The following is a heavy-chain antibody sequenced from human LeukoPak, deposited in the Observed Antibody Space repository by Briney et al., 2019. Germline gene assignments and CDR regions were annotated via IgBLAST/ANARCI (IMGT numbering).Heavy chain of an antibody. CDR2: ISSDGRTT. Sequence: QPGGSLRLSCAASGFTFSYNWMHWVRQAPGKGLVWVSRISSDGRTTHYADSVKGRFTISRDSAKNTLFLRMNDLRAEDTAVYYCLGYYSGSPNWGQGTLVTVSS. CDR3: LGYYSGSPN. J-gene: IGHJ4*02. D-gene: IGHD3-10*01. V-gene: IGHV3-74*01. CDR1: GFTFSYNW.